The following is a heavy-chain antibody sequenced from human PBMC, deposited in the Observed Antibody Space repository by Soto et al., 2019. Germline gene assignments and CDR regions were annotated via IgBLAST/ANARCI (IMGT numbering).Heavy chain of an antibody. V-gene: IGHV1-46*01. CDR3: AREASVSSGAPPLDS. Sequence: ASVKVSCNASGYTFIAYYIHWVRQAPGQGLEWMGIINPRSGKTTYAQKFQGRVTMTRDTSASTAYMTLTSLTSEDTAMYLCAREASVSSGAPPLDSWGQGTPVTVSS. D-gene: IGHD6-25*01. J-gene: IGHJ4*02. CDR2: INPRSGKT. CDR1: GYTFIAYY.